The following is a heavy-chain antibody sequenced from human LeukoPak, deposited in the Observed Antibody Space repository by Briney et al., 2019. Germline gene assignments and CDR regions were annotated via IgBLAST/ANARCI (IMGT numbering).Heavy chain of an antibody. CDR2: FYVSGST. Sequence: SETLSLTCTVSGGSFREHYWSWIRQFAGKGLEWIGRFYVSGSTKYNPSLKSRATMSVDTSKNQFSLKLTSVTAADTAVYYCARTSGNFFDYWGQGILLTVSS. V-gene: IGHV4-4*07. D-gene: IGHD1-26*01. CDR3: ARTSGNFFDY. J-gene: IGHJ4*02. CDR1: GGSFREHY.